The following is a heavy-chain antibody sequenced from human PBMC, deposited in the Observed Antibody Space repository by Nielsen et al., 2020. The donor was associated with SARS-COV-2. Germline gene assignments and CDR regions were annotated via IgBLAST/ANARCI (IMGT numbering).Heavy chain of an antibody. CDR2: IWYDGSNK. CDR3: ARGGGCCSSTSCYYAFDI. V-gene: IGHV3-33*01. Sequence: WIRQPPGEGLEWVAVIWYDGSNKYYADSVKGRFTISRDNSKNTLYLQMNSLRAEDTAVYYCARGGGCCSSTSCYYAFDIWGQGTMVTVSS. D-gene: IGHD2-2*01. J-gene: IGHJ3*02.